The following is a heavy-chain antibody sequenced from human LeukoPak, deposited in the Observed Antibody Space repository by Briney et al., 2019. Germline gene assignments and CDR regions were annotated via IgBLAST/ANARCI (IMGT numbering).Heavy chain of an antibody. CDR3: AREKGYSGYETPYYFDY. CDR2: INPNSGGT. J-gene: IGHJ4*02. V-gene: IGHV1-2*04. CDR1: GYTFTGYY. D-gene: IGHD5-12*01. Sequence: AASVKVSCKASGYTFTGYYMHWVRQAPGQGLEWMGWINPNSGGTNYAQKFQGWVTMTRDTSISTAYMELSRLRSDNTAVYYCAREKGYSGYETPYYFDYWGQGTLVTVSS.